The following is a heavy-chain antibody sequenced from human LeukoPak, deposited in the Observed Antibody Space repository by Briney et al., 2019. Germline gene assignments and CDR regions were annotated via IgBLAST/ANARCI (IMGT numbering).Heavy chain of an antibody. V-gene: IGHV4-59*02. J-gene: IGHJ3*01. Sequence: SETLSLTCTVSGFSVNTYYWSWIRQPPGKGLEWVGDIYYTGSTNYNPSLEGRVTISVDTSKNKFSLRLSSVTAAGTALYYCARDRREAYLDVAFGAGGHGTRVTVSS. CDR1: GFSVNTYY. CDR3: ARDRREAYLDVAFGA. CDR2: IYYTGST. D-gene: IGHD3/OR15-3a*01.